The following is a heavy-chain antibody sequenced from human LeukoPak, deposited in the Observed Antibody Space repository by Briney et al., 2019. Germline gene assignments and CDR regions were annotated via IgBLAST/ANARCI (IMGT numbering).Heavy chain of an antibody. J-gene: IGHJ4*02. Sequence: VASVKVSCKAPGGTFSSYAISWVRQAPGQGLEWMGGIIPIFGTANYAQKFQGRVTITTDESTSTAYMELSSLRSEDTAVYYCARSIAVRGVISDYWGQGTLVTVSS. CDR2: IIPIFGTA. D-gene: IGHD3-10*01. CDR1: GGTFSSYA. V-gene: IGHV1-69*05. CDR3: ARSIAVRGVISDY.